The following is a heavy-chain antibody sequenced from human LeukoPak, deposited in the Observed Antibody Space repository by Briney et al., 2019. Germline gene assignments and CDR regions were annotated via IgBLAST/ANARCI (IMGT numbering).Heavy chain of an antibody. CDR1: GYTFTSYG. CDR3: ASSPMVEQLSWFDP. Sequence: ASVKVSCKASGYTFTSYGISWVRQAPGQGLEWMGRIIPILGIANYAQKFQGRVTITADKSTSTAYMELSSLRSEDTAVYYCASSPMVEQLSWFDPWGQGTLVTVSS. V-gene: IGHV1-69*04. CDR2: IIPILGIA. J-gene: IGHJ5*02. D-gene: IGHD5-24*01.